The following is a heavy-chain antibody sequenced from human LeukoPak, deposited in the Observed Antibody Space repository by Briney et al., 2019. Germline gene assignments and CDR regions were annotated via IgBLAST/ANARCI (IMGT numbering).Heavy chain of an antibody. V-gene: IGHV4-39*01. CDR3: ARNRYYYGSGNYGVPNWFDP. J-gene: IGHJ5*02. D-gene: IGHD3-10*01. CDR1: GGSISSNSYY. CDR2: IYYSGST. Sequence: SETLSLTCTVSGGSISSNSYYWGWIRQPPGKGLKWIGSIYYSGSTYYNPSLKSRVTISVDTSKNQFSLKLNSVTAADTAVYYRARNRYYYGSGNYGVPNWFDPWGQGTLVTVSS.